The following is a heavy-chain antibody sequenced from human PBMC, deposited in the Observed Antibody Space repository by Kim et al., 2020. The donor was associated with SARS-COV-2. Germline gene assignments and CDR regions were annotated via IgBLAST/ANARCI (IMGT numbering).Heavy chain of an antibody. CDR1: GVTFNTYR. CDR3: ATSAYPYCGGGSCFLTPSDF. J-gene: IGHJ4*02. CDR2: IKPDGTEE. D-gene: IGHD2-15*01. Sequence: GGSLRLSCVITGVTFNTYRINWVRQAPGKGLQWVANIKPDGTEEYYVDSVKGRFTMSRDSAKDPLFLHMNSLRVDDTAVYYCATSAYPYCGGGSCFLTPSDFWGQGTLVTVSS. V-gene: IGHV3-7*03.